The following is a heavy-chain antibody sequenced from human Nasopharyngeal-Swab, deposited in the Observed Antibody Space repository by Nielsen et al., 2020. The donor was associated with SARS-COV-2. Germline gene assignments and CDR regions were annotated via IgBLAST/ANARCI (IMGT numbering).Heavy chain of an antibody. J-gene: IGHJ3*02. CDR1: GFTFSSYA. CDR3: ARDRSEGGSGEDAFDI. V-gene: IGHV3-23*01. Sequence: GESLKISCAASGFTFSSYAMSWVRQAPGKGLEWVSAISGSGGSIYYADSVKGRFTISRDSAKNSLYLQMNSLRAEDTAVYYCARDRSEGGSGEDAFDIWGQGTMVTVSS. CDR2: ISGSGGSI. D-gene: IGHD2-15*01.